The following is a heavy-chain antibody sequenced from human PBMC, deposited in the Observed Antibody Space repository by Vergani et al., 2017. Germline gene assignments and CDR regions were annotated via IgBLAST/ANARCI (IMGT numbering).Heavy chain of an antibody. CDR1: GYTFTSYY. Sequence: QVQLVQSGAEVKKPGASVKVSCKASGYTFTSYYMHWVRQAPGQGLAWMGIINPSGGSTSYAQKFQGRVTMTRDTSTSTVYMELSSLRSEDTAVYYCARARHSRAVDYWSQGTLVTVSS. J-gene: IGHJ4*02. CDR2: INPSGGST. D-gene: IGHD6-13*01. V-gene: IGHV1-46*03. CDR3: ARARHSRAVDY.